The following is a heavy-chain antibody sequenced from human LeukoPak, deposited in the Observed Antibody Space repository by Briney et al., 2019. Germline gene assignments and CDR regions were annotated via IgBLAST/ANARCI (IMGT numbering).Heavy chain of an antibody. Sequence: GGSLRLSCVASGFTFSRYGMHWVRQAPGKGLEWVAAIWNDGSNKDYADSVKGRFTISRDNSKNTLYLQMDSLTAEDTAVYYCAKNPYGGNSGWFDPWGQGTLVTVSS. CDR1: GFTFSRYG. V-gene: IGHV3-33*06. CDR2: IWNDGSNK. D-gene: IGHD4-23*01. J-gene: IGHJ5*02. CDR3: AKNPYGGNSGWFDP.